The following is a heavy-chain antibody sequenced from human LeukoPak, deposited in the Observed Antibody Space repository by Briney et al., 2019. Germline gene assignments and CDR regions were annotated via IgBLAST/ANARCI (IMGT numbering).Heavy chain of an antibody. CDR1: GFTFSTYA. J-gene: IGHJ5*02. V-gene: IGHV3-30*04. CDR2: ISFDGSYK. CDR3: ARGNGGTSGWFDP. D-gene: IGHD4-23*01. Sequence: GGSLRLSCAASGFTFSTYAMSWVRQAPGKGLEWVAVISFDGSYKYYADSVKGRFTISRDNSKNTLYLQMNSLRAGDTAIYFCARGNGGTSGWFDPWGQGTLVTVSS.